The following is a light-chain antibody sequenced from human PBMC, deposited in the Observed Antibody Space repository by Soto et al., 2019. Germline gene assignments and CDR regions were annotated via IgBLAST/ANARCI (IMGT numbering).Light chain of an antibody. V-gene: IGKV3-15*01. Sequence: EIVMTQSPATLSVSPGDRATLSCTASQSVNSDLAWYQQKTGQSPRLLIYGASTRATGVPARFSGSGSGTEFTLTITSLQSEDFAIYYCQQYNNWPPYTFGQGTKLEIK. CDR1: QSVNSD. J-gene: IGKJ2*01. CDR2: GAS. CDR3: QQYNNWPPYT.